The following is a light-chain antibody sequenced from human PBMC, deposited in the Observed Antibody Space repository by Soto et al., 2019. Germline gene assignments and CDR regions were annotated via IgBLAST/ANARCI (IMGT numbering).Light chain of an antibody. V-gene: IGLV2-14*03. CDR1: SSDVGGYNY. CDR2: DVS. J-gene: IGLJ1*01. Sequence: QSALTQPASVSGSPGQSITISCTGTSSDVGGYNYVSWYQHHPGKAPKLLIYDVSNRPSGVSNRFSGSKSDNTASLTISGLQPEDEADYYGSSYTTSNTRQIVFGTGTKVTV. CDR3: SSYTTSNTRQIV.